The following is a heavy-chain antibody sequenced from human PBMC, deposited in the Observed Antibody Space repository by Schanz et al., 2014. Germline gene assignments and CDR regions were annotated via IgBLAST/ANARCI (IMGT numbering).Heavy chain of an antibody. V-gene: IGHV3-23*04. CDR2: ITGSGAT. J-gene: IGHJ4*02. CDR1: GITFSGYS. D-gene: IGHD3-9*01. Sequence: EVQLVESGGGLAQPGGSLRLSCAASGITFSGYSMNWVRQAPGKGLEWVSIITGSGATYYADSVKGRFTISRDNSKNTLYLQMNSLSAEDTAVYYCAKRNHDMQSLPLDYWGQGTLVIVSS. CDR3: AKRNHDMQSLPLDY.